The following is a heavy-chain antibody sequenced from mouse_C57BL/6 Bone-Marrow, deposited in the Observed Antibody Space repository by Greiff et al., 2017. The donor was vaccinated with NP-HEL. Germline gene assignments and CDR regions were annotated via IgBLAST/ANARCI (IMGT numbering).Heavy chain of an antibody. CDR1: GYTFTSYW. CDR3: ARWDRTAMYY. D-gene: IGHD4-1*01. CDR2: IYPGSGST. J-gene: IGHJ4*01. V-gene: IGHV1-55*01. Sequence: VQLQQPGAELVKPGASVKMSCKASGYTFTSYWITWVKQRPGQGLEWIGDIYPGSGSTNYNEKFQSKATLPVDTSSSTAYMPLSSLTSEYSAVYYCARWDRTAMYYGGQGTSVTVSA.